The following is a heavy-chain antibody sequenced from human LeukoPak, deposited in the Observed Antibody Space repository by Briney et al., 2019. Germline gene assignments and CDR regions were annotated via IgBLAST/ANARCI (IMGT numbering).Heavy chain of an antibody. Sequence: SQTLSLTCTVSDGPISSDHSYWTWIRQRPGMGLEWIGYIYYTGSTYYNPSLKSRVTISVDTSKNQFSLKLSPVTATDTAVYYCAGHPVVPAAIRWFGGGFDHWGQGTLVTVSS. CDR2: IYYTGST. D-gene: IGHD2-2*02. CDR1: DGPISSDHSY. CDR3: AGHPVVPAAIRWFGGGFDH. J-gene: IGHJ5*02. V-gene: IGHV4-30-4*08.